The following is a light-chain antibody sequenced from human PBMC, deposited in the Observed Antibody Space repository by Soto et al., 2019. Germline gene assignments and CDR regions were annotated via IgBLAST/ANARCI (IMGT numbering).Light chain of an antibody. CDR2: DVS. CDR1: QRMTSW. J-gene: IGKJ1*01. V-gene: IGKV1-5*01. Sequence: DIQLTQSPSTLSASVGDRVTITCRASQRMTSWLAWYQQKPGKAPKVLIYDVSTLESGVPSRFSGSGSGTEFTLTISNLQPDDFATYYCQQYENYWTFGQGTKVDIK. CDR3: QQYENYWT.